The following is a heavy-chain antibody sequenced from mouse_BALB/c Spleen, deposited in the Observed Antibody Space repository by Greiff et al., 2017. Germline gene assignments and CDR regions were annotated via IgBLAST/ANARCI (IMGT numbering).Heavy chain of an antibody. CDR3: TAIYGNF. D-gene: IGHD1-1*01. V-gene: IGHV14-4*02. J-gene: IGHJ4*01. CDR2: IDPENGDT. Sequence: EVQLQQSGAVLVRSGTSVKLSCTASGFNIKDYYMHWVKQRPEQGLEWIGWIDPENGDTEYAPKFQGKATMTADTSSNTAYLQLSSLTSEDTAVYYCTAIYGNFWGQGTSVTVSS. CDR1: GFNIKDYY.